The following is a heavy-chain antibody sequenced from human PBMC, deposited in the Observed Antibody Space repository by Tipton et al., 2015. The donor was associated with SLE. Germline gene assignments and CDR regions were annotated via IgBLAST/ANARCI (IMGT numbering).Heavy chain of an antibody. V-gene: IGHV4-34*01. CDR1: GGYFTGYH. J-gene: IGHJ5*02. CDR3: ARGLRWFDP. CDR2: INHTEGT. Sequence: TLSLTCALSGGYFTGYHWSWFRQPPGKGLECIGEINHTEGTRYNPSLKSRVTMSLDTSKSQVSLKLSSVTAADTAVYYCARGLRWFDPWGQGTLVTVSS.